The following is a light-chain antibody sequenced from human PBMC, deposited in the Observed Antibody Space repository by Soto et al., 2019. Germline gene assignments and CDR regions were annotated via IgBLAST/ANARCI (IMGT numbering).Light chain of an antibody. CDR2: AAS. CDR3: QKYNSAPLT. CDR1: QGISNS. V-gene: IGKV1-27*01. Sequence: DIQMTQSPSSLSASVGDRVIITCRASQGISNSLAWYQQKPGKVPKLLIYAASTLQSGVPSRFSGSGSGTDFTLTVSSLQPGDVATYYCQKYNSAPLTFGGGTKVEIK. J-gene: IGKJ4*01.